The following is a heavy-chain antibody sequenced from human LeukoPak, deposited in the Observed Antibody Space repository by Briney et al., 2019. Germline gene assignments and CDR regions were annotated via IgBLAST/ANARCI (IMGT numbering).Heavy chain of an antibody. D-gene: IGHD5-24*01. Sequence: ASVKVSCKASGGTFSSYAISWVRQAPGQGLEWMGWINPNSGGTNYAQKFQGWVTMTRDTSISTAYMELSRLRSDDTAVYYCARTSRDGYNQVAFDYWGQGTLVTVSS. J-gene: IGHJ4*02. V-gene: IGHV1-2*04. CDR1: GGTFSSYA. CDR2: INPNSGGT. CDR3: ARTSRDGYNQVAFDY.